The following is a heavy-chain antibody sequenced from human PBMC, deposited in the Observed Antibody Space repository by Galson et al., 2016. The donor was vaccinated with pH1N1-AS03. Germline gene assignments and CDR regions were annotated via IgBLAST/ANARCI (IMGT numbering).Heavy chain of an antibody. Sequence: ETLSLTCSVSGGSITTHYWSWIRQPPGKGLEWIGYIYYTGMTNYNPSLKSRVTISVDTSKNQFSLKLSSVTAADTAIYYCARQNGHRLLWDYWGQGTLVTVSS. V-gene: IGHV4-59*08. CDR3: ARQNGHRLLWDY. D-gene: IGHD2-8*01. CDR2: IYYTGMT. CDR1: GGSITTHY. J-gene: IGHJ4*02.